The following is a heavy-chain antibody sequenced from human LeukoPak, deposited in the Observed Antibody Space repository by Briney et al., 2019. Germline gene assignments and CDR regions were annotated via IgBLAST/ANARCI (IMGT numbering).Heavy chain of an antibody. CDR3: ARGLLRDGYTYTYSFDY. CDR1: GFTVSTNY. J-gene: IGHJ4*02. Sequence: PGGSLRLSCAASGFTVSTNYMNWVRQAPGKGLEWVSVVYMGGTTYYAESVKGRFTISRDSTKNTIYLQMNNLRAEDTAVYYCARGLLRDGYTYTYSFDYWGQGALVTVSS. D-gene: IGHD5-18*01. V-gene: IGHV3-66*01. CDR2: VYMGGTT.